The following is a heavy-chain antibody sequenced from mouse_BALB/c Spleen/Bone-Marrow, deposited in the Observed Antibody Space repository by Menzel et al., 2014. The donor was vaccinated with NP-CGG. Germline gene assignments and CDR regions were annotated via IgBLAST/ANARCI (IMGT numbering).Heavy chain of an antibody. J-gene: IGHJ2*01. CDR3: VRSREYYFDY. CDR1: GFNIKDTY. D-gene: IGHD1-1*01. CDR2: IDPANGNT. V-gene: IGHV14-3*02. Sequence: VQLKESGAELVKPGASVKLSCTASGFNIKDTYMHWVKQRPEQGLEWTGRIDPANGNTKYDPKFQGKATITADTSSNTAYLQLSSLTSEDTAVYYCVRSREYYFDYWGQGTTLTVSS.